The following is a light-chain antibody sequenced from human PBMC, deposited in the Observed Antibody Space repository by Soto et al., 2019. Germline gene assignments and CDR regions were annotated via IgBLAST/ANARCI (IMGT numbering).Light chain of an antibody. CDR1: SSDVGGYNY. Sequence: GLTQRGAGSESPGQSVTITCTGTSSDVGGYNYVSWYQQHPGKAPKLMIYDVSNRPSGVSNRFSGSKSGNTASLTISGLQAEDEADYYCSSYTSSSTLYVFGTGTKVTVL. CDR3: SSYTSSSTLYV. CDR2: DVS. J-gene: IGLJ1*01. V-gene: IGLV2-14*01.